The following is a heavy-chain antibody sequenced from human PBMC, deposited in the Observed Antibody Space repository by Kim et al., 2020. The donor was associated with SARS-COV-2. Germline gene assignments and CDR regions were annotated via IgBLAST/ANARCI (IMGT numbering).Heavy chain of an antibody. D-gene: IGHD4-17*01. V-gene: IGHV3-21*01. CDR2: ISSSSSYI. Sequence: GGSLRLSCAASGFTFSSYSMNWVRQAPGKGLEWVSSISSSSSYIYYADSVKGRFTISRDNAKNSLYLQMNSLRAEDTAVYYCARDYTGDYPYYYYYYYMDVWGKGTTFTVSS. CDR1: GFTFSSYS. J-gene: IGHJ6*03. CDR3: ARDYTGDYPYYYYYYYMDV.